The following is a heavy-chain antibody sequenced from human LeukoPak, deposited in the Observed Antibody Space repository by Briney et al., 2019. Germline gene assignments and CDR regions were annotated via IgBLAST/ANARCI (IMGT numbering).Heavy chain of an antibody. Sequence: GGSLRLSCATSGFTFSNYGMHWVLQAPGKGLEWVALIYYDGSNKYYADSVKGRFTISRDNSRSTLYLQMNSLRDEDTAVYYCANNFDYWGQGTLVTVSS. J-gene: IGHJ4*02. CDR2: IYYDGSNK. V-gene: IGHV3-33*06. CDR1: GFTFSNYG. CDR3: ANNFDY.